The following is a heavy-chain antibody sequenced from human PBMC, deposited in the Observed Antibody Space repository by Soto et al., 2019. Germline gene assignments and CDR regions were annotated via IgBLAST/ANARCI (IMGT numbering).Heavy chain of an antibody. V-gene: IGHV5-10-1*01. J-gene: IGHJ6*02. CDR1: GYSFTSYW. D-gene: IGHD1-26*01. Sequence: GESLKISCKGSGYSFTSYWISWVRQMPGKGLEWMGRIDPSDSYTNYSPSFQGHVTISADKSISTAYLQWSSLKASDTAMYYCASPGRPMGYYYYGMDVWGQGTTVTVSS. CDR2: IDPSDSYT. CDR3: ASPGRPMGYYYYGMDV.